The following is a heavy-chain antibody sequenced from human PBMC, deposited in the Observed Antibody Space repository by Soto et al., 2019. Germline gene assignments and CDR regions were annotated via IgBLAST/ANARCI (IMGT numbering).Heavy chain of an antibody. CDR3: ARGPHSIAAAGTGVSFDY. Sequence: ESLSLTCTVSGGSISSYYWSWIRQPAGKGLEWIGRIYTSGSTNYNPSLKSRVTMSVDTSKNQFSLKLSSVTAADTAVYYCARGPHSIAAAGTGVSFDYWGQGTLVTVSS. V-gene: IGHV4-4*07. CDR2: IYTSGST. D-gene: IGHD6-13*01. CDR1: GGSISSYY. J-gene: IGHJ4*02.